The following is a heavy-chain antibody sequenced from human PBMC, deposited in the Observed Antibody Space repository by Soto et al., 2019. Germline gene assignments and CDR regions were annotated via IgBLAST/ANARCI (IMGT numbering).Heavy chain of an antibody. J-gene: IGHJ4*02. CDR1: VFTFSNTW. D-gene: IGHD2-21*02. Sequence: PGWSLRLSCATSVFTFSNTWMSWCRQAPGKGLEWVGRIKSKSRGGTADYAAPVKGRFTISRDDSKNTLYLYMNNLKTEDTAVYYCTTDCPWVTPAYWGQGALVTVSS. V-gene: IGHV3-15*01. CDR2: IKSKSRGGTA. CDR3: TTDCPWVTPAY.